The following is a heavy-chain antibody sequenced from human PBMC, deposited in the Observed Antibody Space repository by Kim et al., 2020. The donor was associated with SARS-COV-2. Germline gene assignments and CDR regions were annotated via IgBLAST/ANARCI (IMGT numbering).Heavy chain of an antibody. Sequence: ASVKVSCKASGYTFTGYYMHWVRQAPGQGLEWMGWINPNSGGTNYAQKFQGRVTMTRDTSISTAYMELSRLRSDDTAVYYCARILDIVVVPAAIRDYYYGMDVWGQGTTVTVSS. J-gene: IGHJ6*02. CDR3: ARILDIVVVPAAIRDYYYGMDV. CDR1: GYTFTGYY. D-gene: IGHD2-2*02. V-gene: IGHV1-2*02. CDR2: INPNSGGT.